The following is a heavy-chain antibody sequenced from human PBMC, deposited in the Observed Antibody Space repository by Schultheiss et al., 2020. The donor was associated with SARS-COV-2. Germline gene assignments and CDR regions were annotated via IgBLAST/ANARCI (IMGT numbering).Heavy chain of an antibody. J-gene: IGHJ4*02. D-gene: IGHD5-12*01. V-gene: IGHV3-21*05. CDR2: ISTTSSYT. CDR3: ARRVATGPAPFDS. Sequence: GGSLRLSCAASGFAFNTYAMHWVRQAPGKGLEWVSYISTTSSYTNYADSVKGRFTISRDNSKNTLYLQMDSLRVEDTAVYYCARRVATGPAPFDSWGQGTLVTVSS. CDR1: GFAFNTYA.